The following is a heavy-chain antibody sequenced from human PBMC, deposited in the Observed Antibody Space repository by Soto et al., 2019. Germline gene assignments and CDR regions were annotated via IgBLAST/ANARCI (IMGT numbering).Heavy chain of an antibody. D-gene: IGHD1-1*01. CDR1: GFTFSTYG. CDR2: IWFDGSKE. J-gene: IGHJ3*01. Sequence: QVHLVETGGGVVPPGGSLRLSCATSGFTFSTYGMHWVRQAPGKGLEWVAVIWFDGSKEYYADSVRGRFTISRDNSKNTLYLQMNSLRGADTAVYFCARDFDKWNACGGAFDLWGQGTLVTVS. CDR3: ARDFDKWNACGGAFDL. V-gene: IGHV3-33*01.